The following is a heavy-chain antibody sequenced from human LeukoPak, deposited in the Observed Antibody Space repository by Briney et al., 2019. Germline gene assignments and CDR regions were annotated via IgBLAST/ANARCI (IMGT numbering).Heavy chain of an antibody. CDR2: INQDRSEK. Sequence: PGGSLRLSCAASGIISSSYSMSWVRQAPGKGLEWVANINQDRSEKYYVDSVKGRFTISRDNAKNSLYLQMNSLRAEDTAVYYCARSGVVPADYWGQGTLVTVSS. CDR3: ARSGVVPADY. D-gene: IGHD2-2*01. V-gene: IGHV3-7*01. CDR1: GIISSSYS. J-gene: IGHJ4*02.